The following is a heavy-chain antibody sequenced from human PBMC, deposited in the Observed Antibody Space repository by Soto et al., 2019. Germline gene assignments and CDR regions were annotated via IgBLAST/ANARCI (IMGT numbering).Heavy chain of an antibody. V-gene: IGHV3-23*05. D-gene: IGHD2-2*02. J-gene: IGHJ6*02. Sequence: GGSLRLSCAASGFTFSSYAMSWVRQAPGKGLEWVSAISSGNRTYYSDSVKGRFTISRDNSKNTLNLQMNSLRAEDTAVYYCARGRSPTTCYIDYDYFGMDVGGQGTTVTVSS. CDR2: ISSGNRT. CDR3: ARGRSPTTCYIDYDYFGMDV. CDR1: GFTFSSYA.